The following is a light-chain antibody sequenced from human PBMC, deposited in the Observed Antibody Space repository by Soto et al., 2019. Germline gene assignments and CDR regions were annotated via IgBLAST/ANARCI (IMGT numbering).Light chain of an antibody. J-gene: IGKJ2*01. CDR1: QSISTW. CDR3: QQYDSYSPYT. Sequence: IQMTQYTSVLSASLGDRVTITCRASQSISTWLAWYQQIPGKAPKVLIYDASNLESGVPSRFSGSGSGTEFSLTISSLQPDDFATYYCQQYDSYSPYTFGQGTK. V-gene: IGKV1-5*01. CDR2: DAS.